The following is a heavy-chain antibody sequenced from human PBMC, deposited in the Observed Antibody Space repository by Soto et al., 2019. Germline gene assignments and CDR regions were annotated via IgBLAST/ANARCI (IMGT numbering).Heavy chain of an antibody. CDR2: ISASGGST. Sequence: EVQLLESGGGLVQPGGSLRLSCAASGFTFTNYAMTWVRQAPGKGLEWVSGISASGGSTYYADSVKGRFTISRDNSKNTRFLQMNSRRAEDTALYYCAKDRGSLYTSSSPLDFWGQGTLVTVSS. CDR3: AKDRGSLYTSSSPLDF. D-gene: IGHD6-6*01. V-gene: IGHV3-23*01. CDR1: GFTFTNYA. J-gene: IGHJ4*02.